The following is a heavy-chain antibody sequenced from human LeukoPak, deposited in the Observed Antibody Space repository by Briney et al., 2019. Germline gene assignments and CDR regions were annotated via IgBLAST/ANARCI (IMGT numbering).Heavy chain of an antibody. D-gene: IGHD2-2*01. CDR3: SGSTGWHLFDY. CDR2: IRSKAYGGTT. CDR1: GFTFGDYA. V-gene: IGHV3-49*04. J-gene: IGHJ4*02. Sequence: GRSLRLSCTASGFTFGDYAMSWVRQAPGKGLEWVGFIRSKAYGGTTEYAASVKGRFTISRDDSKSIAYLQMNSLKTEDTAVYYCSGSTGWHLFDYWGQGTLVTVSS.